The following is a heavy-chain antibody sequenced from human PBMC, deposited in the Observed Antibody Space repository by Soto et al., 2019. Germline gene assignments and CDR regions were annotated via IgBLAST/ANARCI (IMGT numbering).Heavy chain of an antibody. CDR3: AKGDRIAAAGHFDY. J-gene: IGHJ4*02. Sequence: QVQLVESGGGVVQPGWSLRLSCAASGFTFSSYGMHWVRQAPGKGLEWVSVISHDGSNKYYADSVKGRFTISRDNSKNTLYLQMNSLRAEDTAVYYCAKGDRIAAAGHFDYWGQGTLVTVSS. V-gene: IGHV3-30*18. D-gene: IGHD6-13*01. CDR2: ISHDGSNK. CDR1: GFTFSSYG.